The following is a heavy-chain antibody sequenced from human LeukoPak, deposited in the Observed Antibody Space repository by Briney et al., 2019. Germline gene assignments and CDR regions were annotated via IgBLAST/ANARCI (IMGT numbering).Heavy chain of an antibody. J-gene: IGHJ4*02. CDR3: AKDADPYGSGSYDY. V-gene: IGHV3-9*03. CDR2: IGCNSGSI. D-gene: IGHD1-26*01. CDR1: GFTFDDYA. Sequence: GRSLRLSCAASGFTFDDYAMHWVRQAPGKGLEWVSGIGCNSGSIGYADSVQGRFTISRDNAKNSLYRQMNSLRAEDMALYYCAKDADPYGSGSYDYWGQGTLVTVSS.